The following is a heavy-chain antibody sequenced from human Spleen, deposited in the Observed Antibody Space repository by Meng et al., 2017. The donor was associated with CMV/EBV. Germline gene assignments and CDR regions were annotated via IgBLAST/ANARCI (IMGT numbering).Heavy chain of an antibody. CDR3: ARYRSHSGGYDFYYYGMDV. CDR2: IYYSGNT. Sequence: SETLSLTCTVSGGSISSRSYSWGWIRQPPGKGLEWIGNIYYSGNTYYNPSLKRRVTISVDTSNNRLSLKLRSVTAADTAMYYCARYRSHSGGYDFYYYGMDVWGQGTTVTVSS. D-gene: IGHD1-26*01. CDR1: GGSISSRSYS. J-gene: IGHJ6*02. V-gene: IGHV4-39*07.